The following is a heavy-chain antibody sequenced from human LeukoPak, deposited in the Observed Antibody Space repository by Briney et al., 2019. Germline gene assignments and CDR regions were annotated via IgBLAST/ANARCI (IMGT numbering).Heavy chain of an antibody. CDR3: ARDAVAPGYYYDSSGYYPGAFDI. Sequence: ASVTVSCKASGGTFSSYSISWVRQAPGQGLEWMGGIIPIFGTANNAQKFQGRVTMTRDTSISTAYMQLSKLRPDATAVYYCARDAVAPGYYYDSSGYYPGAFDIWGQGPRATVSS. CDR1: GGTFSSYS. CDR2: IIPIFGTA. V-gene: IGHV1-69*05. D-gene: IGHD3-22*01. J-gene: IGHJ3*02.